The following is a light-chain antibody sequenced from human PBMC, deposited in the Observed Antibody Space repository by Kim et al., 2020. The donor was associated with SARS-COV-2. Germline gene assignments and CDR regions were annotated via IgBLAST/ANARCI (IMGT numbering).Light chain of an antibody. Sequence: SYELTQPLSVSVALGQTARITCGGNNIESKNVHWYQQKPGQAPVVVIQRDSNRPSGIPERFSGSNSGNTATLTISRAQAGDEADYYCQVWDSSTVVFGGGTQLTVL. CDR2: RDS. J-gene: IGLJ2*01. V-gene: IGLV3-9*01. CDR1: NIESKN. CDR3: QVWDSSTVV.